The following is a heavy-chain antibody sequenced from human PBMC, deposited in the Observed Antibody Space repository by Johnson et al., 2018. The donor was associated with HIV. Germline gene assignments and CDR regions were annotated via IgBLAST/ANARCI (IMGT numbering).Heavy chain of an antibody. D-gene: IGHD3-10*01. CDR3: AKGDGSGSYYNVGAFDI. CDR2: ISWNSGSI. CDR1: GFTFDDYA. Sequence: VESGGGLVQPGRSLRLSCAASGFTFDDYAMHWVRQAPGKGLEWVSGISWNSGSIGYADSVKGRFTISRDNAKNSLYLQMNSLRAEDTALYYCAKGDGSGSYYNVGAFDIWGQGTMVTVSS. J-gene: IGHJ3*02. V-gene: IGHV3-9*01.